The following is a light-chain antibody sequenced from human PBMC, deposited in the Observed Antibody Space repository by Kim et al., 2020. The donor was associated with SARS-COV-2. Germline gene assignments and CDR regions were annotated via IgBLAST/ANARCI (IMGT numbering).Light chain of an antibody. CDR3: QQRSNWPRLT. Sequence: YPGERATHSCRASQSVSSYLAWYQQKPGQAPRLLIYDASNMATGIPARFSGSGSGTDFTLTISSLEPEDFAVYYCQQRSNWPRLTFGGGTKVDIK. V-gene: IGKV3-11*01. CDR2: DAS. CDR1: QSVSSY. J-gene: IGKJ4*01.